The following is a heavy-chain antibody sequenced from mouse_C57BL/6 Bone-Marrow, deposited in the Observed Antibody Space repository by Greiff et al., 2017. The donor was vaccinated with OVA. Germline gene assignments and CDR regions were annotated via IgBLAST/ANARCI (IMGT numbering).Heavy chain of an antibody. Sequence: EVMLQQSGPELVKPGASVKISCKASGYTFTDYYMNWVKQSHGKSLEWIGDINPNNGGTSYNQKFKGKATLTVDKSSSTAYMELRSLTSEDSAVYYCARGESQAWFAYWGQGTLVTVSA. J-gene: IGHJ3*01. CDR1: GYTFTDYY. CDR3: ARGESQAWFAY. V-gene: IGHV1-26*01. CDR2: INPNNGGT.